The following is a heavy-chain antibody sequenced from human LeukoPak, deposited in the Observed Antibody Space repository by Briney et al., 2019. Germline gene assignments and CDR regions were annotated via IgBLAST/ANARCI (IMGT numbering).Heavy chain of an antibody. D-gene: IGHD6-19*01. V-gene: IGHV3-7*01. J-gene: IGHJ4*02. CDR1: GFTFSSYA. Sequence: GGSLRLSCAASGFTFSSYAMSWVRQAPGKGLEWVATITEDGSGKYHVDSVRGRFTVSRDNTNKLLFLQMDSLRAEDTAVYHCAKARYSSGLDYWGQGTLVSVSS. CDR2: ITEDGSGK. CDR3: AKARYSSGLDY.